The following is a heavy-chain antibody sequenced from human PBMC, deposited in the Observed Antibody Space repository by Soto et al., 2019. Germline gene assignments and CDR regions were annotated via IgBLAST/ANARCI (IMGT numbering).Heavy chain of an antibody. CDR2: ISGGGGTT. D-gene: IGHD3-10*01. CDR3: LWYYYGSGSYYNRNY. Sequence: GGSLRLSCAASGGTFSSYAMSWVRQAPGKGLEWVSAISGGGGTTYYADSVKGRFTISRDNSKNTLYLQMNSLRAEDTAVYYCLWYYYGSGSYYNRNYWGQGTLVTVSS. V-gene: IGHV3-23*01. CDR1: GGTFSSYA. J-gene: IGHJ4*02.